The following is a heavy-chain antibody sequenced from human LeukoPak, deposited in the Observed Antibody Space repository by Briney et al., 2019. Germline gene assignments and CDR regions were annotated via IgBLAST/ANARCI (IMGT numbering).Heavy chain of an antibody. Sequence: GASVKVSCKASGYTFTGYYMHWVRQAPGQGLEWMGRINPNSGGTNYAQKFQGRVTMTTDTSTSTAYMELRSLRSDDTAVYYCARDSGYCSSTSCSNLDYWGQGTLVTVSS. J-gene: IGHJ4*02. D-gene: IGHD2-2*01. CDR1: GYTFTGYY. V-gene: IGHV1-2*06. CDR2: INPNSGGT. CDR3: ARDSGYCSSTSCSNLDY.